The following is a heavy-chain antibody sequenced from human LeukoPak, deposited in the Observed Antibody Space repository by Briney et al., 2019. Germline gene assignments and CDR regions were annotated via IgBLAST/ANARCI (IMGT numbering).Heavy chain of an antibody. Sequence: SVKVSCKASGGTFSSYAISWVRQAPGQGLEWMGGVIPIFGTANYAQKFQGRVTITADESTSTAYMELSSLRSEDTAVYYCAKAHDSSGYWGSDAFDIWGHGTMVTVSS. CDR2: VIPIFGTA. CDR3: AKAHDSSGYWGSDAFDI. CDR1: GGTFSSYA. J-gene: IGHJ3*02. D-gene: IGHD3-22*01. V-gene: IGHV1-69*13.